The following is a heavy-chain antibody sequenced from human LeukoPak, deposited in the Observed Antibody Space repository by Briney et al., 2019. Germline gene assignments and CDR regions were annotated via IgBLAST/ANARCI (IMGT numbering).Heavy chain of an antibody. CDR3: ARPTGTTLAFDI. Sequence: SETLSLTCAVYGGSFSGYYWSWIRQPPGKGLEWIGEIYHSGSTNYNPSLKSRVTISVDKSKNQFSLKLSSVTAADTAVYYCARPTGTTLAFDIWGQGTMVTVSS. J-gene: IGHJ3*02. CDR1: GGSFSGYY. CDR2: IYHSGST. D-gene: IGHD1-1*01. V-gene: IGHV4-34*01.